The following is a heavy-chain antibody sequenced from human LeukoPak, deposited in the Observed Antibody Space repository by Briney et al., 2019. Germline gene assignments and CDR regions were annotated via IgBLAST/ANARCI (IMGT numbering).Heavy chain of an antibody. Sequence: GGSLRLSCAASGFTFSSYIMHWVRQAPGKGLEWVAAISYDGTTEYYADFVKGRFTISRDNSKNTLYLQMNSLRAEDTAVYYCTRGHPYYDFWSGYCDYWGQGTLVTVSS. CDR1: GFTFSSYI. J-gene: IGHJ4*02. V-gene: IGHV3-30-3*01. CDR3: TRGHPYYDFWSGYCDY. CDR2: ISYDGTTE. D-gene: IGHD3-3*01.